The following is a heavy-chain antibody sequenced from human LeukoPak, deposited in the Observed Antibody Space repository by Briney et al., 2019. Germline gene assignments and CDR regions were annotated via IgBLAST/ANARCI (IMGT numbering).Heavy chain of an antibody. J-gene: IGHJ6*04. D-gene: IGHD3-10*01. Sequence: SVKVSCKASGYTFTGYYMHWVRQAPGQGLEWMGGIIPIFGTANYAQKFQGRVTITADKSTSTAYMELSSLRSEDTAVYYCARDEPRGSGSYHSYYYYGMDVWGKGTTVTVSS. CDR1: GYTFTGYY. CDR3: ARDEPRGSGSYHSYYYYGMDV. V-gene: IGHV1-69*06. CDR2: IIPIFGTA.